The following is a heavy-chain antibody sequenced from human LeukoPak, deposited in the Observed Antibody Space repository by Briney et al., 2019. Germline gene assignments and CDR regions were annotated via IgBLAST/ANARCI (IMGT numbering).Heavy chain of an antibody. CDR1: GFTVSARY. CDR3: ARSWDARLNFDN. Sequence: GGSLRLSCAASGFTVSARYMKWVRQAPGRGLEWLSVIHSGGTTDYADSVRGRFTISRDNSKNILYLQMNSLKTEDTAVYYCARSWDARLNFDNWGQGTLVTVSS. D-gene: IGHD1-26*01. CDR2: IHSGGTT. J-gene: IGHJ4*02. V-gene: IGHV3-66*02.